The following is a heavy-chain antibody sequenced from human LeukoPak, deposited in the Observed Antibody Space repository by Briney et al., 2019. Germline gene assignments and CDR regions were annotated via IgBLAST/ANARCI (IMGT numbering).Heavy chain of an antibody. Sequence: ASVKVSCKASGDTFTTYAIIWVRQAPGQGLEWMGGIIPMFGTPNYAQRLQGRVTITADKSTKTAYMELSSLRSEDTAVSYCARAGIPGYCANVTCSNWLDPWGQGTLVTVSS. CDR3: ARAGIPGYCANVTCSNWLDP. V-gene: IGHV1-69*06. CDR2: IIPMFGTP. D-gene: IGHD2-8*01. J-gene: IGHJ5*02. CDR1: GDTFTTYA.